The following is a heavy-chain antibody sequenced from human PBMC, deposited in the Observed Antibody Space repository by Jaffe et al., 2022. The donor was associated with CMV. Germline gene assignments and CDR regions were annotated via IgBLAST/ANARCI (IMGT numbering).Heavy chain of an antibody. D-gene: IGHD3-22*01. CDR1: GFTFSSYA. V-gene: IGHV3-23*04. CDR3: AKESKIRGYYDSPRGPFDY. CDR2: ISGSGGST. J-gene: IGHJ4*02. Sequence: EVQLVESGGGLVQPGGSLRLSCAASGFTFSSYAMSWVRQAPGKGLEWVSAISGSGGSTYYADSVKGRFTISRDNSKNTLYLQMNSLRAEDTAVYYCAKESKIRGYYDSPRGPFDYWGQGTLVTVSS.